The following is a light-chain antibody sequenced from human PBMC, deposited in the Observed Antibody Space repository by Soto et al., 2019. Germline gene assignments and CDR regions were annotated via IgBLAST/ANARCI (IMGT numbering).Light chain of an antibody. V-gene: IGKV1-39*01. CDR2: GTS. Sequence: DIQMTQSPSSLSASVGDRVTITCRSSQSVGKYLNWYQEKPGKAPKLLIYGTSSLQSGVPSRFSGRGSGTEFALTISSLQPEDFATYYCQQSNTIPLTFGPGTSVDIK. J-gene: IGKJ3*01. CDR1: QSVGKY. CDR3: QQSNTIPLT.